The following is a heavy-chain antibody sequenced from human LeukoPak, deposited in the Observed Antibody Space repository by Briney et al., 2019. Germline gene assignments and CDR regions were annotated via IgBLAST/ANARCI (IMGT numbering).Heavy chain of an antibody. CDR3: ARVESVVGGYSYGLGAFDI. Sequence: PSETLSLTCTVSGGSISSYYWSWIRQPPGKGLEWIGYIYYSGSTNYNPSLKSRVTISVDTSKNQFSLKLSSVTAADTAVYYCARVESVVGGYSYGLGAFDIWGQGTMVTVSS. V-gene: IGHV4-59*01. D-gene: IGHD5-18*01. CDR1: GGSISSYY. J-gene: IGHJ3*02. CDR2: IYYSGST.